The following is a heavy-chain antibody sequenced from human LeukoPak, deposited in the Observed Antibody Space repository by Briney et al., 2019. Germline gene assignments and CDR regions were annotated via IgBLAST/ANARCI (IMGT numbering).Heavy chain of an antibody. CDR3: ARAYSSGWYGETNWFDP. D-gene: IGHD6-19*01. J-gene: IGHJ5*02. CDR1: GFTFSSYG. V-gene: IGHV3-23*01. Sequence: PGGSLRLSCAASGFTFSSYGMSWVRQAPGKGLEWVSAISGSGGSTYYADSVKGRFTISRDNAKNSLYLQMNSLRAEDTAVYYCARAYSSGWYGETNWFDPWGQGTLVTVSS. CDR2: ISGSGGST.